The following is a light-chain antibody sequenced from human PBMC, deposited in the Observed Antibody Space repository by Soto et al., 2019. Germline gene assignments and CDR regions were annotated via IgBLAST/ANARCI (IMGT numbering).Light chain of an antibody. CDR1: ENIYTN. CDR3: QQYYNWTRT. Sequence: EIAMTQYPANLSVSPGERATLSCRASENIYTNLAWYQQKPGQAPRLLFYGASTRATGLPARFSGTGSGTEFTLTINSLQDEDSAVYDCQQYYNWTRTFGQGTRLEIK. J-gene: IGKJ5*01. CDR2: GAS. V-gene: IGKV3-15*01.